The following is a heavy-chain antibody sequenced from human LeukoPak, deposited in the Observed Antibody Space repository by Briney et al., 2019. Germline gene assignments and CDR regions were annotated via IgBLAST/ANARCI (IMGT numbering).Heavy chain of an antibody. Sequence: GGSLRLSCTASGFKLTSSWMSWVRQAPGKGLEWLANIKDDGTETYYVDSVKGRFTMSRDNAKNSLSLHMNSLRAEDTAVYYCARAPDMVRGTYYFYYYGLDIWAKGPRSPSPQ. V-gene: IGHV3-7*03. CDR3: ARAPDMVRGTYYFYYYGLDI. CDR1: GFKLTSSW. J-gene: IGHJ6*04. CDR2: IKDDGTET. D-gene: IGHD3-10*01.